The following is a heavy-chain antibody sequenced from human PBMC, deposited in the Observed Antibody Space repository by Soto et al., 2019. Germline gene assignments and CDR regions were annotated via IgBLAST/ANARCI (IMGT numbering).Heavy chain of an antibody. CDR2: IKSKGGGETK. CDR3: THQGDFYDRLDS. Sequence: GGSLRLSCAASGPGFSAAWMKWVRQAPGKGLEGVGRIKSKGGGETKDYAAPVKGRFTISRDDSKNTVYLQMDSLKTDDTAVYYCTHQGDFYDRLDSWGQGTLATVYS. J-gene: IGHJ4*02. CDR1: GPGFSAAW. V-gene: IGHV3-15*07. D-gene: IGHD3-22*01.